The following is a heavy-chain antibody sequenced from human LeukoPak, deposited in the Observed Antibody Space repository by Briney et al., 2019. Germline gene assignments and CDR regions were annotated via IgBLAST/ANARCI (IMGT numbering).Heavy chain of an antibody. D-gene: IGHD3-10*01. CDR1: GGSISSGGYY. CDR3: ARAPAVIAPNRFDP. J-gene: IGHJ5*02. CDR2: IYYSGST. V-gene: IGHV4-31*03. Sequence: SQTLSLTCTVSGGSISSGGYYWSWIRQHPGKGLEWIGYIYYSGSTYYNPSLKSRVTISVDTSKNQFSLKLSSVTAADTAVYYCARAPAVIAPNRFDPWGQGTLVTVSS.